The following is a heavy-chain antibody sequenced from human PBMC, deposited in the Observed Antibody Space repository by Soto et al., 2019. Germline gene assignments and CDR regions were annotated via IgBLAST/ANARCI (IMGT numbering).Heavy chain of an antibody. CDR1: GGTFRSYS. D-gene: IGHD6-13*01. Sequence: GASVKVSCKAFGGTFRSYSISWVRQAPGQRLEWMGGIIPIFGTANYAQKFQGRVTITADESTSTAYMGLSSLRSEDTAVYYCARASGIAAAGDYYYGMDVWGQGTTVTVSS. J-gene: IGHJ6*02. V-gene: IGHV1-69*13. CDR2: IIPIFGTA. CDR3: ARASGIAAAGDYYYGMDV.